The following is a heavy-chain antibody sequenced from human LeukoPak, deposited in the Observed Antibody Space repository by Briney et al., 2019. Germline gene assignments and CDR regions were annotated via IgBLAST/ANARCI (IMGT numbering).Heavy chain of an antibody. V-gene: IGHV3-23*01. Sequence: GGSLRLSCAASGFTFSSYAMSWVRPAPGKGLEWVSAISGSGGSTYYADSVKGRFTISRDNSKNTLYLQMNSLRAEDTAVYYCAKEQLYSRSWYYFDYWGQGTLVTVSS. J-gene: IGHJ4*02. CDR2: ISGSGGST. D-gene: IGHD6-13*01. CDR3: AKEQLYSRSWYYFDY. CDR1: GFTFSSYA.